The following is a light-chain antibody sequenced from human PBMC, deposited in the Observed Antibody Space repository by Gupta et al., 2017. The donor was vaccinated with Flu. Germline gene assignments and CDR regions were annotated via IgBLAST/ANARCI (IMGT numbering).Light chain of an antibody. J-gene: IGKJ2*01. Sequence: VTPLQAASVDCSTIQCRVSTNVNTNLSWCQQRPGQAPRLLIYKTSNRDTGVPDRFSGSGSGTDFTLNISSVESEDFAVYHCKQYEHWQLTFGQGTKLEIK. V-gene: IGKV2-30*01. CDR2: KTS. CDR1: QCRVSTNVNTN. CDR3: KQYEHWQLT.